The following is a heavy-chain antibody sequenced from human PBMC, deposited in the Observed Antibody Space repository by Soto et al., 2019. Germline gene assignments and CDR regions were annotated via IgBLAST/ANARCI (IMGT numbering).Heavy chain of an antibody. CDR2: VYNDGSA. Sequence: SETLSLTCDVSGVSISSGNWWSWVRQPPGKGLEWIAEVYNDGSANYHPSLGSRATISVDRSKNQFSLRLSSVTAADTGKYYCARLVYDSRLNYLYFDHWGQGTLVTVSS. D-gene: IGHD3-22*01. CDR1: GVSISSGNW. V-gene: IGHV4-4*02. CDR3: ARLVYDSRLNYLYFDH. J-gene: IGHJ4*02.